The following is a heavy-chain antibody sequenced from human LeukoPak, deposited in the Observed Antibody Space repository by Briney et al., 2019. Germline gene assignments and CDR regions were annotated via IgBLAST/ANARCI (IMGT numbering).Heavy chain of an antibody. CDR2: ISSFSSSI. CDR3: ARADGMDV. Sequence: GRSLRLSCAVSGFTFSSYSMNWVRQAPGKGLEWVSYISSFSSSIYYADSVKGRFTISRDNAKNSLYLQMNSLRDDDTAVYYCARADGMDVWGQGTTVTVSS. V-gene: IGHV3-48*02. J-gene: IGHJ6*02. CDR1: GFTFSSYS.